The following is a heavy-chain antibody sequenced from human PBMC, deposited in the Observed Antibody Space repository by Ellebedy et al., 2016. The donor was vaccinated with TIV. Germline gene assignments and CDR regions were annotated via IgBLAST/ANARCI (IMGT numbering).Heavy chain of an antibody. CDR1: GYNFVSYA. CDR2: ISPGEGIT. V-gene: IGHV1-3*01. CDR3: AREGGAAATPYRWSDP. J-gene: IGHJ5*02. Sequence: AASVKVSCKASGYNFVSYAMHWVRQAPGQRLEWMGWISPGEGITKYSEVFQGRVTITTDTSANTVYMELTSLRFEDTAVYYCAREGGAAATPYRWSDPWGQGTLVTVSS. D-gene: IGHD3-16*02.